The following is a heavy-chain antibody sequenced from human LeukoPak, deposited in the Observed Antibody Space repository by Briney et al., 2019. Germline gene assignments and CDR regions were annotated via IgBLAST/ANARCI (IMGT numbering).Heavy chain of an antibody. V-gene: IGHV3-23*01. CDR2: ISGSGGST. CDR1: GFTFSSYA. Sequence: GGSLRLSCAASGFTFSSYAMSWVRQAPGKGLEWVSAISGSGGSTYYADSVKGRFTISRDNSKNTLNLQMNSLRAEDTAVYYCAKNKVVVIYAFDIWGQGTMVTVSS. CDR3: AKNKVVVIYAFDI. D-gene: IGHD3-22*01. J-gene: IGHJ3*02.